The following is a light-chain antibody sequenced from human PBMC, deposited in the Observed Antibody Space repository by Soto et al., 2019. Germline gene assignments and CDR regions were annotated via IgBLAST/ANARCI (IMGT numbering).Light chain of an antibody. CDR2: GAS. J-gene: IGKJ2*01. CDR1: QSVSSS. V-gene: IGKV3-20*01. Sequence: EIVLTQSPATLSLSPGERATLSCRASQSVSSSLAWYQQKPGQAPRLLIYGASNGAAGIPDRFSGTGSGTDFTLTISRLQPEDFAVYYCQQYGSSPYTFGLGTKLEIK. CDR3: QQYGSSPYT.